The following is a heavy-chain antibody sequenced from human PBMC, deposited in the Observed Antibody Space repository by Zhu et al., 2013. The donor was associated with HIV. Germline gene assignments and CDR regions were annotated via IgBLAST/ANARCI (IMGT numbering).Heavy chain of an antibody. Sequence: HVQLLQSGAEVKKPGSSVRVSCRTSGGTFTDHAINWVRQAPGQGLEWMGWIIPMFGIGIYAQKFNGRVSITADESTNTVYMTLNSLRFEDTAVYYCARSGGNSEENDYFDYWGQGTLVSVSS. D-gene: IGHD2-21*02. CDR2: IIPMFGIG. CDR1: GGTFTDHA. J-gene: IGHJ4*02. V-gene: IGHV1-69*12. CDR3: ARSGGNSEENDYFDY.